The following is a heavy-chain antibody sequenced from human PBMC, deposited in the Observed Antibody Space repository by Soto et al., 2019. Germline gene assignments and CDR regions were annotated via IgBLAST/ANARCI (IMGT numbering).Heavy chain of an antibody. CDR1: GFTFSSYW. CDR2: INSDGSST. Sequence: PGGSLRLSCAASGFTFSSYWMHWVRQAPGKGLVWVSRINSDGSSTSYADSVKGRFTISRDNSKNTLYLQMNSLRAEDTAVYYFAKRAQIVEVNHFDYWSQGTLVTVSS. D-gene: IGHD3-22*01. J-gene: IGHJ4*02. V-gene: IGHV3-74*01. CDR3: AKRAQIVEVNHFDY.